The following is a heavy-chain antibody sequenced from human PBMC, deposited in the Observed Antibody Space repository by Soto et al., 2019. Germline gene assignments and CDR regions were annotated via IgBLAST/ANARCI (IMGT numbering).Heavy chain of an antibody. CDR1: GFTFSSYG. CDR2: ISYDGSNK. Sequence: QVQLVESGGGVVQPGRSLRLSCAASGFTFSSYGMHWVRQAPGKGLEWVAVISYDGSNKYYADSVKGRFTISRDNSKSTLYLQMNSLRAEDTAVYYCAKFIAWPPQLEGQGYAFDIWGQGTMVTVSS. CDR3: AKFIAWPPQLEGQGYAFDI. V-gene: IGHV3-30*18. D-gene: IGHD6-13*01. J-gene: IGHJ3*02.